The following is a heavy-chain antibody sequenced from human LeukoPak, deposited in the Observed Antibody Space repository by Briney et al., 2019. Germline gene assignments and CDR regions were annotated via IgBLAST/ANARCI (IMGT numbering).Heavy chain of an antibody. Sequence: PGGSLRLSCAASGFTFSSYGMHWVRQAPGKGLEWVAVIWYDGSNKYYADSVKGRFTISRDNSKNTLYLQMNSLRAEDTAVYYCAKDISSICSGGSCPGHAFDIWGQGTMVTVSS. CDR1: GFTFSSYG. CDR3: AKDISSICSGGSCPGHAFDI. V-gene: IGHV3-33*06. J-gene: IGHJ3*02. CDR2: IWYDGSNK. D-gene: IGHD2-15*01.